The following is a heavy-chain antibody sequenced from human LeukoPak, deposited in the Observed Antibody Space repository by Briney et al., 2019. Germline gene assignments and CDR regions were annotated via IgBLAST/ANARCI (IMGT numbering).Heavy chain of an antibody. CDR1: GYTFTSYD. CDR2: INTNTGNP. J-gene: IGHJ4*02. D-gene: IGHD1-7*01. CDR3: AREINWNYADY. Sequence: GASVKVSCKASGYTFTSYDINWVRQAPGQGLEWMGWINTNTGNPTYAQGFTGRFVFSLDTSVSTAYLQISSLKAEDTAVYYCAREINWNYADYWGQGTLVTVSS. V-gene: IGHV7-4-1*02.